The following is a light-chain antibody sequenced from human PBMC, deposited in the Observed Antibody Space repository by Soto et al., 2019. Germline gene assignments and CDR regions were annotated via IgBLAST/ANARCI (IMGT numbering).Light chain of an antibody. CDR1: SSNIGAGYD. Sequence: QSGLTQPPSVSGAPGQRVTISCTGSSSNIGAGYDVHWYQQLPGTAPKLLIYGNSNRPSGVPDRFSGSKSGTSASLAITGLQAEDEADYYCQSYDSSLSGFYVFGTGTKLTVL. J-gene: IGLJ1*01. CDR3: QSYDSSLSGFYV. V-gene: IGLV1-40*01. CDR2: GNS.